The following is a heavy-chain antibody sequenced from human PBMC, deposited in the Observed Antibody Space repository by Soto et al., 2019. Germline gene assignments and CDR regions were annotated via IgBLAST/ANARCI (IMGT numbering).Heavy chain of an antibody. CDR2: VWFDGSDE. CDR1: GFTFSTYG. J-gene: IGHJ3*02. D-gene: IGHD2-15*01. Sequence: GGSLRLSCAASGFTFSTYGMHWVRQAPGKGLEWVALVWFDGSDEYSSDSVKGRFTISRDNSKNTLYLQMNSLRAEDTAVYYCARLYCSASSCYSVGGFDIWGQGTMVTVSS. V-gene: IGHV3-33*01. CDR3: ARLYCSASSCYSVGGFDI.